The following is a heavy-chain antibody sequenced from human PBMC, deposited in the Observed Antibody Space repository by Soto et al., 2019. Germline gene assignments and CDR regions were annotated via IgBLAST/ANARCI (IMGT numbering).Heavy chain of an antibody. V-gene: IGHV4-59*01. Sequence: SETLSLTCTVSGGSISSYYWNWIRQPPGKGLEWIGYIYYTGNTNYNPSLKGRVTISVDTSKNQYSLKLTSVTAADTAVYYCVRDLTYSSGWYSSWGQGTLVTVSS. D-gene: IGHD6-19*01. CDR1: GGSISSYY. CDR2: IYYTGNT. J-gene: IGHJ5*02. CDR3: VRDLTYSSGWYSS.